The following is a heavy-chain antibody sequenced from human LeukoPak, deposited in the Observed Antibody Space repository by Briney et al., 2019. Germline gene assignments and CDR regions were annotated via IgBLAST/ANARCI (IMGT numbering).Heavy chain of an antibody. Sequence: PSETLSLTCAVYGGSFSGHYWSWIRQSPGKGLEWIGEIDHSGSTNYNPSLKSRVTISVATSKNQFSLKLSSVTAADTAVYYCAREGPNYGAPSWGQGTLVTVSS. CDR2: IDHSGST. CDR1: GGSFSGHY. D-gene: IGHD4-17*01. CDR3: AREGPNYGAPS. J-gene: IGHJ5*02. V-gene: IGHV4-34*01.